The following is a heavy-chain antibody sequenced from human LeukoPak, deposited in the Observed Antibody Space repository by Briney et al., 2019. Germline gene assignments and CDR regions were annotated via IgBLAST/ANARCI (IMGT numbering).Heavy chain of an antibody. D-gene: IGHD3-3*01. Sequence: ASVKVSCKASGYTFTDYYMHWVRQAPGQGLEWMGWINPNSGGTNYAQKFQGRVTMTRDTSISTAYMELSRLRSDDTAVYYCARVSSITIFGVDKYNWFDPWGQGTLVTVSS. J-gene: IGHJ5*02. CDR3: ARVSSITIFGVDKYNWFDP. CDR1: GYTFTDYY. V-gene: IGHV1-2*02. CDR2: INPNSGGT.